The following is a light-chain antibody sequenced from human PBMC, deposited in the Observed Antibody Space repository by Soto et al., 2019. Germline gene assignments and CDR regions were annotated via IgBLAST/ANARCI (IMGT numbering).Light chain of an antibody. V-gene: IGLV1-47*01. Sequence: QSVLTQPPSASGTPGQRVTISCSGSSSNIGNSYVYWYQQLPGTAPKLLIYKNDQRPSGVTDRFSGSKSGTSASLTISGLRSEDEANYSCAVSDGSLSVWLFGGGTKLTVL. CDR3: AVSDGSLSVWL. CDR1: SSNIGNSY. CDR2: KND. J-gene: IGLJ3*02.